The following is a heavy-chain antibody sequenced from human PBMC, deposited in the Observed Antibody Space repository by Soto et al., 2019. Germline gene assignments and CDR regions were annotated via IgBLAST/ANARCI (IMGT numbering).Heavy chain of an antibody. CDR1: GFAISRGYY. CDR2: IYPSVSS. V-gene: IGHV4-38-2*02. CDR3: AREKVGTTFFDN. Sequence: LSLTCSVSGFAISRGYYWSWVRQPPGKGLEWIGSIYPSVSSYHNPSLATRLRLSIDTSKNQFTLNLTSVTAADTALYFCAREKVGTTFFDNWGQGIQVTVSS. J-gene: IGHJ4*02. D-gene: IGHD1-1*01.